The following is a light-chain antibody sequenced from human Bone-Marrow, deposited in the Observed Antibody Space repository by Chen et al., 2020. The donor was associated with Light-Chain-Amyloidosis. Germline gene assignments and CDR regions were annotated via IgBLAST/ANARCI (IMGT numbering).Light chain of an antibody. CDR1: SGSIATND. CDR2: EDD. J-gene: IGLJ3*02. V-gene: IGLV6-57*01. CDR3: QSYQGSSQGV. Sequence: NFMLTQPHSVSESPGKTVIISCTRSSGSIATNDVQWYQQRPGSSPTTVLYEDDQRTSGVPDLFSGSIDRSSNSASLAISGLKTEDEADYYCQSYQGSSQGVFGGGTKLTVL.